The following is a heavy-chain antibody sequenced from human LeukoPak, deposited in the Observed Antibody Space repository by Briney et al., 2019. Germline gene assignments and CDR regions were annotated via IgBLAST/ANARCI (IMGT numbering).Heavy chain of an antibody. V-gene: IGHV3-21*01. CDR3: ATPINYYDSSGYYS. D-gene: IGHD3-22*01. CDR2: ISSSSSYI. J-gene: IGHJ4*02. Sequence: GGSLRLSCAASGFTFSSYSMNWVRQAPGKGLEWVSTISSSSSYIYYADSVKGRFTISTDNAKNSLYLQMNSLRAEDTAVYYCATPINYYDSSGYYSWGQGTLVTVSS. CDR1: GFTFSSYS.